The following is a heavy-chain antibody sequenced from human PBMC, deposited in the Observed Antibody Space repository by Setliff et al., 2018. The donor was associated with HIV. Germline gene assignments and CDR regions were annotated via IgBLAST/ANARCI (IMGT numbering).Heavy chain of an antibody. CDR3: ATLDYYGSATYNLALHY. CDR2: VDPKNGDT. Sequence: ASVKVSCKASGYTFTDYYMHWVQQAPAKGLEWVGRVDPKNGDTIYAEKLRGRATITADTSTDTAYMELGSLRSEDTAIYYCATLDYYGSATYNLALHYWGQGTLVTVSS. CDR1: GYTFTDYY. D-gene: IGHD3-10*01. V-gene: IGHV1-69-2*01. J-gene: IGHJ4*02.